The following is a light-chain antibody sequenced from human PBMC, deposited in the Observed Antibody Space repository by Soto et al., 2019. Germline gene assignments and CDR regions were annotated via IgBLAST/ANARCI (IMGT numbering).Light chain of an antibody. V-gene: IGKV3-15*01. CDR3: QQYYDAPALT. Sequence: EIVMTQSPATLSMSPGKRVILSCRASQSISTNLAWYQQKPGQPPKLLIYWASTRESGVPDRFSGSGSGTDFTLTITSLQAEDVAVYYCQQYYDAPALTFGGGTRVEIK. CDR2: WAS. J-gene: IGKJ4*01. CDR1: QSISTN.